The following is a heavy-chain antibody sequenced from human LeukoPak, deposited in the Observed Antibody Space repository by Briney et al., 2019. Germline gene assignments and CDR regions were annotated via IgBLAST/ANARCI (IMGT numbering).Heavy chain of an antibody. V-gene: IGHV1-69*13. J-gene: IGHJ6*04. CDR3: ASKYYGSGSIYYYYGMDV. CDR2: IIPIFGTA. CDR1: GGTFSSYA. D-gene: IGHD3-10*01. Sequence: ASVKVSCKASGGTFSSYAISWVRQAPGQGLEWMGGIIPIFGTANYAQKFQGRVTITADESTSTAYMELSSLRSEDTAVYYCASKYYGSGSIYYYYGMDVWGKGTTVTVSS.